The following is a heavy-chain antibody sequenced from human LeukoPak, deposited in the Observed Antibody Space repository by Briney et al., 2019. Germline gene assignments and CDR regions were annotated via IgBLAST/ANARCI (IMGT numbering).Heavy chain of an antibody. Sequence: GRSLRLSCAASGFTFSSYAMSWVRQAPGKGLEWVSAISDSGGSTYYADSVKGRFTISRDNSKNTLYLQMNSLRAEDTAVYYCAKVGQLWSNWFDPWGQGTLVTVSS. CDR2: ISDSGGST. V-gene: IGHV3-23*01. CDR1: GFTFSSYA. D-gene: IGHD5-18*01. CDR3: AKVGQLWSNWFDP. J-gene: IGHJ5*02.